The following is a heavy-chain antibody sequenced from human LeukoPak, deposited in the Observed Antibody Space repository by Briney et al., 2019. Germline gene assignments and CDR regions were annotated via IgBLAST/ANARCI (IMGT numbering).Heavy chain of an antibody. V-gene: IGHV1-69*04. CDR1: GGTFSSYA. Sequence: GASVKVSCKASGGTFSSYAISWVRQAPGQGLEWMGRIIPILGIANYAQKFQGRVTITADKSTSTAYMELSSLRSEDTAVYYCARGPVCSSTSCPQPFDYWGQGTLVTVSS. CDR3: ARGPVCSSTSCPQPFDY. D-gene: IGHD2-2*01. CDR2: IIPILGIA. J-gene: IGHJ4*02.